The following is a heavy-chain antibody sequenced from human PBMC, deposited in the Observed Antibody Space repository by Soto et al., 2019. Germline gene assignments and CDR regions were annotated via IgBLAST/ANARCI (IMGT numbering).Heavy chain of an antibody. Sequence: QVQLVQSGAEVKKPGASVKVSCKASGYTFTGYYIHWVRQAPGQGLEWMGWINPNSGGTNYAQKFQGRVIMTRDTSISTAYMELRRLRSDDTAVYYCAREGVEGSGGTLPDHWGQGTLVTVSS. D-gene: IGHD2-15*01. CDR1: GYTFTGYY. CDR2: INPNSGGT. CDR3: AREGVEGSGGTLPDH. V-gene: IGHV1-2*02. J-gene: IGHJ4*02.